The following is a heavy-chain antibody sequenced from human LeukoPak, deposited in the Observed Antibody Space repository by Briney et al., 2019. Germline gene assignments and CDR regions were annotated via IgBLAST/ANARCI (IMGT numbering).Heavy chain of an antibody. CDR3: ARADQLRWFGDPRRPYYYGMDV. J-gene: IGHJ6*02. Sequence: GESLKISCKASGYSFPDYWIGWVRQPPGKGPEWMGIIYPGDSDTRYSPSFQGQVTISADKYISTAYLQWSSLKASDIAMYYCARADQLRWFGDPRRPYYYGMDVWGQGTTVTVSS. D-gene: IGHD3-10*01. V-gene: IGHV5-51*01. CDR2: IYPGDSDT. CDR1: GYSFPDYW.